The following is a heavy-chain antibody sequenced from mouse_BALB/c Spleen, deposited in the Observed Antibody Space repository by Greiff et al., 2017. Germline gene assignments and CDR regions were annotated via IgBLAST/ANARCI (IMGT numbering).Heavy chain of an antibody. Sequence: GQLQQSGAELVKPGASVKLSCKASGYTFTSYYMYWVKQRPGQGLEWIGEINPSNGGTNFNEKFKSKATLTVDKSSSTAYMQLSSLTSEDSAVYYCTRSGIPDYYGSSTFAYWGQGTLVTVSA. CDR3: TRSGIPDYYGSSTFAY. D-gene: IGHD1-1*01. J-gene: IGHJ3*01. CDR1: GYTFTSYY. V-gene: IGHV1S81*02. CDR2: INPSNGGT.